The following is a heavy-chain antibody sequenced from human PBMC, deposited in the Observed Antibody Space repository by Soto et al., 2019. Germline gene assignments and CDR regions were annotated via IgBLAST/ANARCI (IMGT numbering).Heavy chain of an antibody. CDR1: GYTFTSYG. D-gene: IGHD2-15*01. CDR2: ISAYNGNT. J-gene: IGHJ4*02. CDR3: ARDLIVVVVAATGSFDY. V-gene: IGHV1-18*01. Sequence: QVQLVQSGAEVKKPGASVKVSCKASGYTFTSYGISWVRQAPGQGLEWMGWISAYNGNTNYAQKLQGRVTMTTDTSTRTAYMELRSLRSDDTAVYYCARDLIVVVVAATGSFDYWGQGTLVTVSS.